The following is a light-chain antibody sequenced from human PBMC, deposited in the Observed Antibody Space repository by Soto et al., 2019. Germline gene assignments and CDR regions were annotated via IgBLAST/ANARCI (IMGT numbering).Light chain of an antibody. V-gene: IGLV2-23*01. CDR1: SSDVGSYKL. CDR2: EGS. CDR3: CSYAGSDTWV. Sequence: QSALTQPASVSGSPGQSITISCTGTSSDVGSYKLVSWYQQHPGKAPKLMIYEGSERPSGVSHRFSGSKSGNTASLTISGLQAEDEADYYCCSYAGSDTWVFGGGTQLTVL. J-gene: IGLJ3*02.